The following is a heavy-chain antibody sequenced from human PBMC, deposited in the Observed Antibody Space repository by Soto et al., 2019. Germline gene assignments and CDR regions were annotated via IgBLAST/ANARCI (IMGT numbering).Heavy chain of an antibody. J-gene: IGHJ6*04. V-gene: IGHV3-48*02. CDR3: ARAWDFSSGEKYGLDV. CDR2: ISSSSSTI. CDR1: GFIFSSYS. D-gene: IGHD3-3*01. Sequence: GGSLRLSCAASGFIFSSYSMNWVRQAPGKGLEWISYISSSSSTIYYADSVKGRFTISRDNARNSLLLQMNSLRDDDTAVYYCARAWDFSSGEKYGLDVWGEGTTVTVSS.